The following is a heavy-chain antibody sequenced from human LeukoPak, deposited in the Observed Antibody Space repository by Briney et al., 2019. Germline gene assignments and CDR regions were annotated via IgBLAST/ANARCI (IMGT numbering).Heavy chain of an antibody. CDR1: GCTISSTSYY. V-gene: IGHV4-39*01. Sequence: SETLSLTCAVSGCTISSTSYYWAWIPQPPGKGLEWIGTSYYSGSTYDNPSLKSRVTLSVDTSRNQFSLRLSAVDAAETAVYYCAKAGVRYFDSSGLYAFDFWGQGTTVTVSS. CDR2: SYYSGST. J-gene: IGHJ3*01. D-gene: IGHD3-22*01. CDR3: AKAGVRYFDSSGLYAFDF.